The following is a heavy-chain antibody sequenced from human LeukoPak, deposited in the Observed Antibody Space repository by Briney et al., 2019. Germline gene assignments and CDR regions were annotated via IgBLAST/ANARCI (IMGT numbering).Heavy chain of an antibody. J-gene: IGHJ4*02. CDR2: IIPIFGTA. V-gene: IGHV1-69*13. CDR3: ARPKEYNWNDVLDY. D-gene: IGHD1-20*01. CDR1: GRTFSRYA. Sequence: GASVKVSCKASGRTFSRYAISWVRQAPGQGLEWMGGIIPIFGTANYAQKFQGRVAITADESTSTAYMELSSLRSEDTAVYYCARPKEYNWNDVLDYWGQGTLVTVSS.